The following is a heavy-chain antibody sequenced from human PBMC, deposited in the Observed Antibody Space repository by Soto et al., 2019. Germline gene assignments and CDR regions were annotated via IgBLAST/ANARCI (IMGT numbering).Heavy chain of an antibody. J-gene: IGHJ5*02. CDR3: AKGPNRGEAVAGTLNH. CDR1: GFTFSSYA. V-gene: IGHV3-23*01. D-gene: IGHD6-19*01. CDR2: ISGSGGST. Sequence: GGSLRLSCAASGFTFSSYAMSWVRQAPGKGLEWVSAISGSGGSTYYADSVKGRFTISRDNSKNTLYLQMNSLRAEDTAVYYCAKGPNRGEAVAGTLNHWGQGTLVTVSS.